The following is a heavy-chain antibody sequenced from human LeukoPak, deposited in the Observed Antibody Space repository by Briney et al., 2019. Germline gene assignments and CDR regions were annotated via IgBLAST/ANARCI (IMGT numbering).Heavy chain of an antibody. CDR1: GGSISSYY. CDR3: AXXXXXXXXAMXGXYYYYMDV. V-gene: IGHV4-59*08. J-gene: IGHJ6*03. CDR2: IYCSGST. Sequence: SETLSLTCTVSGGSISSYYWSWIRQPPGKGLEWIGYIYCSGSTNYNPSLKSRVTISVDTSKNQFSLKLSSVTAADTAVYYCAXXXXXXXXAMXGXYYYYMDVWGKGTTVTVSS. D-gene: IGHD2-2*01.